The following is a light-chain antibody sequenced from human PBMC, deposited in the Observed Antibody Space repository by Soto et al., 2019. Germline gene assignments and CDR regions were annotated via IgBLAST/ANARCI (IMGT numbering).Light chain of an antibody. Sequence: EIVLTQSPATLSLSPGERATLSCRASQSVSSYLAWDQQKPGQAPRLLIYDASNRATGIPARFSGSGSGTDFTITIRILEPEDFSGYYCPQRSNWPLTFGGGPKVEIK. CDR1: QSVSSY. V-gene: IGKV3-11*01. CDR3: PQRSNWPLT. J-gene: IGKJ4*01. CDR2: DAS.